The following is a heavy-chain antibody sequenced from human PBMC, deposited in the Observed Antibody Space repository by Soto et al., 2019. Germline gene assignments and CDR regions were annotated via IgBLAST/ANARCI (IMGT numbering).Heavy chain of an antibody. Sequence: QVQLQQWGAGLLKPSETLSLTCAVYSGSFSGYYWSWIRQPPGKGLGWIGDLYQGLSIIYNPYLASRVTISGDSSNDQSALKPGSVTAADTAGYYCSSHGGYDFDYWGQGTLVTVSS. D-gene: IGHD3-3*01. CDR2: LYQGLSI. V-gene: IGHV4-34*01. CDR1: SGSFSGYY. CDR3: SSHGGYDFDY. J-gene: IGHJ4*02.